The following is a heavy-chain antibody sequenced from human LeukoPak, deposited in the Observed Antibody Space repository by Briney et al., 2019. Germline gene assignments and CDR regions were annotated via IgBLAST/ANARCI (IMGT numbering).Heavy chain of an antibody. J-gene: IGHJ5*02. D-gene: IGHD3-3*01. CDR3: ARDGSGYYGWFDP. V-gene: IGHV4-59*01. CDR1: GGSISSYY. CDR2: IYYSGST. Sequence: PSETLSLTCTVSGGSISSYYWSWIRQPPGKGLEWIGYIYYSGSTNYNPSLKSRVTISVDTSKNQFSLKLSSVTAADTAVYYCARDGSGYYGWFDPWGQGTLVTVSS.